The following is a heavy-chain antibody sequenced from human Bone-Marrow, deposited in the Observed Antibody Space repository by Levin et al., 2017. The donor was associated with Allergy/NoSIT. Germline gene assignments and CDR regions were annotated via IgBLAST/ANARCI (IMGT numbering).Heavy chain of an antibody. V-gene: IGHV4-34*01. J-gene: IGHJ4*02. CDR2: INHSGTI. D-gene: IGHD3-3*01. CDR1: GASFSGDY. Sequence: PSETLSLTCAVFGASFSGDYWNWIRQPPGKGLEWIGGINHSGTIDYNPSLKSRVTISVDTSKSHFSLNLTSVTAADTALYYCARLQLRFLEWTSRGYGAKGAFDFWGQGTLVTVSS. CDR3: ARLQLRFLEWTSRGYGAKGAFDF.